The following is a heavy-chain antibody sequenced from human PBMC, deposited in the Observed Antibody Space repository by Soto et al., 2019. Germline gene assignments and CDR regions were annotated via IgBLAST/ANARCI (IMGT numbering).Heavy chain of an antibody. CDR2: IYYSGST. CDR3: ARDSSYGMDV. V-gene: IGHV4-59*01. CDR1: GGSMSSYY. J-gene: IGHJ6*02. Sequence: SXTLSLTCTVSGGSMSSYYWSWIRQPPGKGLEWIGYIYYSGSTNYNPSLKSRVTISVDTSKNQFSLKLSSVTAADTAVYYCARDSSYGMDVWGQGTTVTVSS.